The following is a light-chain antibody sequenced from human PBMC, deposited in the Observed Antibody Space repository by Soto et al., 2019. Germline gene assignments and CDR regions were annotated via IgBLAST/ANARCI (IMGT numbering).Light chain of an antibody. Sequence: QSALTQPASVSGSPGQSITISCTGTSSDVGSYNLVSWYQQHPGKAPKLLIYEGTKRPSGVSNRFSGSKSGNTASLTISGLQAEDEAEYYCCSYAGSSTYVLVGGGTKLTVL. V-gene: IGLV2-23*01. CDR3: CSYAGSSTYVL. J-gene: IGLJ2*01. CDR2: EGT. CDR1: SSDVGSYNL.